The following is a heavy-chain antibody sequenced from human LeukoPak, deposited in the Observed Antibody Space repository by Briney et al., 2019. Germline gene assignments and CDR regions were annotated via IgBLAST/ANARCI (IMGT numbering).Heavy chain of an antibody. V-gene: IGHV3-30*02. D-gene: IGHD2-2*02. CDR2: IRYDGSNK. J-gene: IGHJ4*02. CDR1: GSTFSSYG. CDR3: AKGVVPAAIYGVSGFDY. Sequence: GGSLRLSCAASGSTFSSYGMHWVRQAPGKGLEWVAFIRYDGSNKYYADSVKGRFTISRDNSKNTLYLQMNSLRAEDTAVHYCAKGVVPAAIYGVSGFDYWGQGTLVTVSS.